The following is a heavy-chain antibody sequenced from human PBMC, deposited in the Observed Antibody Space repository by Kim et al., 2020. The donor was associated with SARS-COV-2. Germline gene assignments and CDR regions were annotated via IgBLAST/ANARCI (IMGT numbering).Heavy chain of an antibody. D-gene: IGHD6-6*01. Sequence: ASVKVSCKASGYTFTSYYMHWVRQAPGQGLEWMGIINPSGGSTSYAQKLQGRVTMTRDTSTSTVYMELSSLRSEDTAVYYCAREPIAARDYYYYGMDVWGQGTTVTVSS. CDR2: INPSGGST. J-gene: IGHJ6*02. V-gene: IGHV1-46*01. CDR1: GYTFTSYY. CDR3: AREPIAARDYYYYGMDV.